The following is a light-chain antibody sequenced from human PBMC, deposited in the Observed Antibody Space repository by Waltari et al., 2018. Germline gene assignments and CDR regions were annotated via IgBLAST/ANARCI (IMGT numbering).Light chain of an antibody. CDR3: QQFTSWSPAT. V-gene: IGKV3-15*01. J-gene: IGKJ4*01. CDR2: YAS. CDR1: QSISNN. Sequence: EIVMTQSPATLSVSPGEGATLSCRASQSISNNLAWYQQKPGRAPRLLIYYASTRASGVPARFSGCGSGTYFTLTISSLQSEDFAVYYCQQFTSWSPATCGGGTKVEMK.